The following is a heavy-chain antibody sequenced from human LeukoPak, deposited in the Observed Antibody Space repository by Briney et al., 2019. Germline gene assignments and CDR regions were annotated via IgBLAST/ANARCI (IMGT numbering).Heavy chain of an antibody. CDR3: ARNQRRLDY. V-gene: IGHV3-7*01. J-gene: IGHJ4*02. D-gene: IGHD1-14*01. Sequence: PGGSLRLSCAVSGSTFSNYWMTWVRQAPGKGLELVANIKQDGSEKYYVDSVKGRFTISRDNAKNSLYLQMNSLRAEDTAVYYCARNQRRLDYWGQGTLVTVSS. CDR2: IKQDGSEK. CDR1: GSTFSNYW.